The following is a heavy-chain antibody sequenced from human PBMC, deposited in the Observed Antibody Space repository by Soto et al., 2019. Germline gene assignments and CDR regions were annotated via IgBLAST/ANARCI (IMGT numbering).Heavy chain of an antibody. CDR2: IYHSGST. CDR3: ASERVPQQTNHYFDY. V-gene: IGHV4-4*02. Sequence: QVQLQESDPGLVKPSGTLSLTCAVSGGSISSSNWWSWVRQPPGKGLEWIGEIYHSGSTNYNPSLKGRVTISVDKSKSQFSRKLSSVTAADTAVYYCASERVPQQTNHYFDYWGQGTLVTVCS. D-gene: IGHD6-13*01. CDR1: GGSISSSNW. J-gene: IGHJ4*02.